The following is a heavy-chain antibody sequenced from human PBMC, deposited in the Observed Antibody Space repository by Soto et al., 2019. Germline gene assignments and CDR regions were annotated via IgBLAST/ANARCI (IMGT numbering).Heavy chain of an antibody. V-gene: IGHV2-5*02. D-gene: IGHD2-2*01. CDR1: GFSLSADGVG. Sequence: QITLKESGPTLVKPTQTLTLTCTFSGFSLSADGVGVGWIRQPPGKALEWLALIYWDDDQRYSPSLKTRLTITKATSKTQVVLTMTNMNPVATATYYCAHAYGGTSWPNAAFDVWGQGTVVTVSS. CDR3: AHAYGGTSWPNAAFDV. CDR2: IYWDDDQ. J-gene: IGHJ3*01.